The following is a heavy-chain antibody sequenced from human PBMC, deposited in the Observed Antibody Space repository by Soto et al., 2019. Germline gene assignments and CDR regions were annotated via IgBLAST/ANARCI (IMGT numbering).Heavy chain of an antibody. CDR1: SGSISSGGYS. V-gene: IGHV4-30-2*01. CDR3: ARSIGYCSGGSCFNTYYFDY. CDR2: IYHTGTT. Sequence: QLQLQESASGLVKPSQTLSLTCAVSSGSISSGGYSWSWIRQPPGKGMEWMGYIYHTGTTYYTPSLKSRVTIPVDRSKNQFSLMLSFVTAADTAVYYCARSIGYCSGGSCFNTYYFDYWGQGTLVTVSS. J-gene: IGHJ4*02. D-gene: IGHD2-15*01.